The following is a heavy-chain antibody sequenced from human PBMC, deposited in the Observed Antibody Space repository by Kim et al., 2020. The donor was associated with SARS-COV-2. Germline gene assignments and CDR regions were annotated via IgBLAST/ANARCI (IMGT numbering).Heavy chain of an antibody. J-gene: IGHJ5*02. CDR3: ARHPLLERFDP. CDR2: IYYSGST. CDR1: GGSISSYY. Sequence: SETLSLTCTVSGGSISSYYWSWIRQPPGKGLEWIGYIYYSGSTNYNPSLKSRVTISVDTSKNQFSLKLSSVTAADTAVYYCARHPLLERFDPWGQGTLVTVSS. V-gene: IGHV4-59*08.